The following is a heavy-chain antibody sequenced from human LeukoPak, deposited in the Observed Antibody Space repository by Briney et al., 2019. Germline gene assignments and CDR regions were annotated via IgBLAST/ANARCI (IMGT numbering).Heavy chain of an antibody. CDR1: GYSFTAYW. CDR3: ARPAAGLGGFDY. Sequence: GESLKISCRGSGYSFTAYWVAWVRQMPGKGLEWMATIYPGDSATTYSPSFQGQVTISADKSIITAYPQWSSLKASDTAMYYCARPAAGLGGFDYWGQGTLVTVSS. J-gene: IGHJ4*02. V-gene: IGHV5-51*01. CDR2: IYPGDSAT. D-gene: IGHD3-16*01.